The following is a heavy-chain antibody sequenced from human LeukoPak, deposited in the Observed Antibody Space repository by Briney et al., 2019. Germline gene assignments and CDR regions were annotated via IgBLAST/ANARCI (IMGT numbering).Heavy chain of an antibody. D-gene: IGHD6-13*01. J-gene: IGHJ4*02. CDR2: INHSGST. CDR1: GGSFSGYY. Sequence: SETLSLTCAVYGGSFSGYYWSWIRQPPGKGLEWIGEINHSGSTNYNPSLKSRVTISVDTSKNQFPLKLSSVTAADTAVYYCARYSSSWPYYFDYWGQGTLVTVSS. V-gene: IGHV4-34*01. CDR3: ARYSSSWPYYFDY.